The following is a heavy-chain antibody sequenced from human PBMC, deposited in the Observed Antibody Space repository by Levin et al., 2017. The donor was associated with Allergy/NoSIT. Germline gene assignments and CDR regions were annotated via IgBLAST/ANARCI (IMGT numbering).Heavy chain of an antibody. D-gene: IGHD3-22*01. CDR2: IIHSGST. CDR1: GGSFSGYY. CDR3: ASWPGVNYDSRAGGDY. Sequence: SQTLSLTCAVYGGSFSGYYWSWIRQPPGKGLEWIGEIIHSGSTNYNPSLKSRVTISLDTSKNQFSLKLSSVTAADTAVYYCASWPGVNYDSRAGGDYWGQGTLVTVSS. J-gene: IGHJ4*02. V-gene: IGHV4-34*12.